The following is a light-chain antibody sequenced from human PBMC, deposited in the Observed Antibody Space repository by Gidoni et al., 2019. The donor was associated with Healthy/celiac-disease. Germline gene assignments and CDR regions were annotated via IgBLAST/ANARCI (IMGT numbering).Light chain of an antibody. CDR1: SSDVGSYNL. Sequence: QSALTQPASVSGSPGQWITISCTGTSSDVGSYNLVSWYQHHPGKAPKLMIYEGSKRPSGVSNRCSGSKSGNTASLTISGLQAEDEADYYCCSYAGSSTFEVFGGGTKLTVL. CDR3: CSYAGSSTFEV. J-gene: IGLJ2*01. V-gene: IGLV2-23*03. CDR2: EGS.